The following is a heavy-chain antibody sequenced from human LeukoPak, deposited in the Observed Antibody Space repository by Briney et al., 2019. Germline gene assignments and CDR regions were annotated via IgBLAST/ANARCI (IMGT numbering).Heavy chain of an antibody. D-gene: IGHD3-16*01. Sequence: PSETLSLTCAVYGGSFSGYYWSWIRQPPGKGLEWIGEINHSGSTNYNPSLKSRVTISVDTSKNQFSLKLSSVTAADTAVYYCARAPRYSDYDYVWGSYYGMDVWGQGTTVTVSS. CDR2: INHSGST. CDR1: GGSFSGYY. CDR3: ARAPRYSDYDYVWGSYYGMDV. J-gene: IGHJ6*02. V-gene: IGHV4-34*01.